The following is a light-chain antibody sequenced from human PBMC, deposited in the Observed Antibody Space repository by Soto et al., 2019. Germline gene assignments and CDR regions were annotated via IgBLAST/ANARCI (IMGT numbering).Light chain of an antibody. CDR2: SNN. V-gene: IGLV1-44*01. CDR3: VAWDGSLNGVV. J-gene: IGLJ2*01. CDR1: SSNIGSNT. Sequence: QSVLTQPPSASGTPGQRVTISCSGSSSNIGSNTVNWYQQLPGTAPKLLIYSNNQRPSGVPDRFSGSKSGTSASLAISGLQSEDEAYYYCVAWDGSLNGVVFGGGTKLTVL.